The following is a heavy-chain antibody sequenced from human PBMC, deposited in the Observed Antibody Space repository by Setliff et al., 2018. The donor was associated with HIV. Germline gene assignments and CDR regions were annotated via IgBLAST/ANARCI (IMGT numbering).Heavy chain of an antibody. CDR3: ARDFGGYCSSMSCPGLFDP. CDR1: GGTFSRYT. J-gene: IGHJ5*02. D-gene: IGHD2-2*01. V-gene: IGHV1-69*16. Sequence: SVKVSCKASGGTFSRYTVSWVRQAPGQGLEWMGGIIPILKIAKNAQKFWGRVTITTHESTSTAYMELSSLRSEDTAVYYCARDFGGYCSSMSCPGLFDPWGQGTLVTVSS. CDR2: IIPILKIA.